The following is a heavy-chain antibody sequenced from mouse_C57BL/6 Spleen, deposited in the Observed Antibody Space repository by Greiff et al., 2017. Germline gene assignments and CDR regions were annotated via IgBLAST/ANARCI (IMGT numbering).Heavy chain of an antibody. D-gene: IGHD2-3*01. J-gene: IGHJ3*01. CDR2: INPDSSTI. Sequence: TASGIDFSRYWMSWVRRAPGKGLEWIGEINPDSSTINYAPSLKDKFIISRDNAKNTLYLQMSKVRSEDTALYYCARQKNDGYGAWFAYWGQGTLVTVSA. CDR1: GIDFSRYW. CDR3: ARQKNDGYGAWFAY. V-gene: IGHV4-1*01.